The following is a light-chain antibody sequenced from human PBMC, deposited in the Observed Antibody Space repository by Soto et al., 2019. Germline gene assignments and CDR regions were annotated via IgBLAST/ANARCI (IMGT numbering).Light chain of an antibody. CDR1: QSIDSF. J-gene: IGKJ5*01. CDR3: QQSYSAPRT. Sequence: DIQMTQSPSSLSASVGDRVTITCRASQSIDSFLTWYQQKPGKAPKLLIYAASSLQTGVPSRFSGSGSGTDFTLTISSLHPEDFATYYCQQSYSAPRTFGQGTRLDI. V-gene: IGKV1-39*01. CDR2: AAS.